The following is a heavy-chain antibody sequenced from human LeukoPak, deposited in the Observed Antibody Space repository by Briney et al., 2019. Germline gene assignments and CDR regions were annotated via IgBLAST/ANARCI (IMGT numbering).Heavy chain of an antibody. CDR2: ISYSGNT. CDR1: GGSVSSSKYL. V-gene: IGHV4-39*07. Sequence: SETLSLTCAVSGGSVSSSKYLWGWIRQPPGKELEWIGSISYSGNTDYNPSLKSRVTLSVDTSKNQFSLKLTSVTAAHSAVYYCAGLGVMVLVYQSESWGQGTPVTVSS. J-gene: IGHJ1*01. CDR3: AGLGVMVLVYQSES. D-gene: IGHD2-8*01.